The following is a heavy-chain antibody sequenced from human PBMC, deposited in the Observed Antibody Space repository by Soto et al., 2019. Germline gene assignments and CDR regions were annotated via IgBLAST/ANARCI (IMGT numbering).Heavy chain of an antibody. CDR2: IYYSGRT. J-gene: IGHJ4*02. CDR3: ARHEAEHSGWYSYYDY. Sequence: WETLSLTCTVSGGSISSYYWSWIRQPPGKGLEWIGYIYYSGRTNYNPSLKSRVTISVDTSKNQFSLKLSSVTAADTAVYYCARHEAEHSGWYSYYDYWGQGTLVTVSS. CDR1: GGSISSYY. V-gene: IGHV4-59*08. D-gene: IGHD6-19*01.